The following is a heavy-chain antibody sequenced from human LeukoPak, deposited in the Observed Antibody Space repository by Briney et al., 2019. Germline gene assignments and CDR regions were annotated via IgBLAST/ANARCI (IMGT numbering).Heavy chain of an antibody. J-gene: IGHJ6*03. CDR1: GGSISSYY. V-gene: IGHV4-59*01. CDR3: ARTTEGGYTYGYFYYYYMDV. CDR2: IYYSGST. Sequence: PAETLSLTCTVSGGSISSYYWSWIRQPPGKGLEWIGYIYYSGSTNYNPSLKSRVTISVDTSKNQFSLKLTSVTAADTAVYYCARTTEGGYTYGYFYYYYMDVWGKGTTVTISS. D-gene: IGHD5-18*01.